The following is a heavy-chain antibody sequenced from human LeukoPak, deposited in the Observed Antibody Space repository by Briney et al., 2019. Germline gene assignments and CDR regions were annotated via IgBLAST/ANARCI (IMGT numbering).Heavy chain of an antibody. J-gene: IGHJ4*02. Sequence: GGSLRLSCAASGFTFSSYSMNWVRQAPGKGLEWVSFISSSSSYIYYADSVKGRFTISRDNAKNSLYLQMNSLRAEDMAVYYCARWDYYYGSGSYYDFTDYWGQGTLVTVSS. D-gene: IGHD3-10*01. CDR1: GFTFSSYS. V-gene: IGHV3-21*01. CDR3: ARWDYYYGSGSYYDFTDY. CDR2: ISSSSSYI.